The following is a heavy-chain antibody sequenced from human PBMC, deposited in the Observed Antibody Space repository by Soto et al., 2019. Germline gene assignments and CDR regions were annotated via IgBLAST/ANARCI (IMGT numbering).Heavy chain of an antibody. CDR3: ARDARGVAAV. V-gene: IGHV4-31*03. CDR2: IYYSGST. Sequence: PSETLSLTCTVSGGSISSGGYYWSWIRQHPGKGLEWIGYIYYSGSTYYNPSLKSRVTISVDTSKNQFSLKLSSVTAADTAVYYCARDARGVAAVWGQGTTVTVSS. D-gene: IGHD3-10*01. CDR1: GGSISSGGYY. J-gene: IGHJ6*02.